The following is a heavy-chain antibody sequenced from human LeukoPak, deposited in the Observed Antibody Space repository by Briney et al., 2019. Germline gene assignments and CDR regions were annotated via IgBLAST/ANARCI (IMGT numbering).Heavy chain of an antibody. J-gene: IGHJ4*02. CDR3: ARFSGQQLDGIFDY. V-gene: IGHV3-30*03. D-gene: IGHD6-13*01. CDR1: GFTFSSYV. CDR2: ISSDASNK. Sequence: GRSLRLSCAASGFTFSSYVMHWVRQAPGKGLEWVALISSDASNKYYEDSVKGRFTISRDNAKNSLYLQMNSLRAEDTAVYYCARFSGQQLDGIFDYWGQGTLVTVSS.